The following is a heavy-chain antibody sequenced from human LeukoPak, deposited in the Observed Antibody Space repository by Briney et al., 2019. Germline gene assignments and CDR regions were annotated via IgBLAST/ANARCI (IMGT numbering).Heavy chain of an antibody. D-gene: IGHD5-18*01. V-gene: IGHV4-39*01. CDR2: SYDSGST. CDR3: ARSRGYSYGTTFLDY. J-gene: IGHJ4*02. Sequence: SETLSLTCTVSGGSISSSTYYWAWIRQPPGNGQEWIGSSYDSGSTYYNPSLKSRVTISVDTSANQFSLKLSSVTAADTALYYCARSRGYSYGTTFLDYWGQGTLVTVSS. CDR1: GGSISSSTYY.